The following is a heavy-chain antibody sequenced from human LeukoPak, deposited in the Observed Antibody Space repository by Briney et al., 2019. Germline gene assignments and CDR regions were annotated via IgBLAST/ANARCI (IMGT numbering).Heavy chain of an antibody. Sequence: SETLSLTCTVSGGSISSGSYYWSWIRQPAGKGLEWIGRIYTSGSTNYNPSLKSPVTISVDTSKNQFSLKLSSVTAADTAVYYCASQLKTTVVTPGAFDIWGQGTMVTVSS. CDR2: IYTSGST. V-gene: IGHV4-61*02. CDR3: ASQLKTTVVTPGAFDI. J-gene: IGHJ3*02. CDR1: GGSISSGSYY. D-gene: IGHD4-23*01.